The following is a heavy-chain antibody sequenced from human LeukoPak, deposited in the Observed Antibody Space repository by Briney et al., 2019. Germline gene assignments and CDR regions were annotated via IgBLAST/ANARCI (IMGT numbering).Heavy chain of an antibody. CDR2: MSNSVNT. CDR3: ARTSGSSGSYYNPYYFDY. CDR1: GGSISSGGYY. J-gene: IGHJ4*02. V-gene: IGHV4-31*03. D-gene: IGHD3-10*01. Sequence: PSETLSLTCTVSGGSISSGGYYWSWIRQHPGKGLEWIGYMSNSVNTYYNPSLKSRVTISIDTSKNQFSLEPSSVTAADTAVYYCARTSGSSGSYYNPYYFDYWGQGTLVTVSS.